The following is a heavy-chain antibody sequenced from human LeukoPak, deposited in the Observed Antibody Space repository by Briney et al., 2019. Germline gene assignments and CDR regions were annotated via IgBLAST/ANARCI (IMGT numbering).Heavy chain of an antibody. Sequence: SVKVSCKASGFTFTSSAMQWVRQAHGQRLEWIGWIVVGSGNTNYAQKFQERVTITRDMSTSTAYMELSSLRSEDTAVYYCAAESYYYGGNSSLLGYWGQGTLVTVSS. J-gene: IGHJ4*02. D-gene: IGHD4-23*01. CDR1: GFTFTSSA. V-gene: IGHV1-58*02. CDR2: IVVGSGNT. CDR3: AAESYYYGGNSSLLGY.